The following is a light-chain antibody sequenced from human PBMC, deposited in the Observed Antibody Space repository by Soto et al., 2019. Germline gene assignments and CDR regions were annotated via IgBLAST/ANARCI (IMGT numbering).Light chain of an antibody. CDR1: QSISSY. CDR3: QQSYSTPRT. J-gene: IGKJ1*01. Sequence: IQMTQSPYSLSASVGDRVTITFLASQSISSYLNCYHHKPWKAPKLLIYAASSLQSGVPSRFSGSGSGTDFTLTISSLQPEDFATYYCQQSYSTPRTFGQGTKVDNK. V-gene: IGKV1-39*01. CDR2: AAS.